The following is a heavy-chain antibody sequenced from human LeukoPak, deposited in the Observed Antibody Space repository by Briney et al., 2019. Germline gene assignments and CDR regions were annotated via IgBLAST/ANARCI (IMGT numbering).Heavy chain of an antibody. J-gene: IGHJ6*04. CDR1: GGSISGGGYY. V-gene: IGHV4-31*03. Sequence: KPSQTLSLTCTVSGGSISGGGYYWSWIRQHPGKGLEWIGYIYYSGSTYYNPSLKSRVTISVDTSKNQFSLKLSSVTAADTAVYYCARGGGSMVRGVIPRYGMDVWGKGTTVTVSS. D-gene: IGHD3-10*01. CDR2: IYYSGST. CDR3: ARGGGSMVRGVIPRYGMDV.